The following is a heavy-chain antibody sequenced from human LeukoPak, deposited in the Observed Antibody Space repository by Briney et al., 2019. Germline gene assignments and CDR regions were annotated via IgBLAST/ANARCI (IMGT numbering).Heavy chain of an antibody. D-gene: IGHD3-16*01. CDR1: GFTFSSYA. Sequence: GGSLRLSCAASGFTFSSYAMSWVRQAPGKGLEWVSAISGSGGSTYYADSVKGRFTISRDNSKNTLYLQMNSLRAEDTAVYYCAKVHSSGGDTAYYFDYWGQGTLVTVSS. V-gene: IGHV3-23*01. CDR2: ISGSGGST. J-gene: IGHJ4*02. CDR3: AKVHSSGGDTAYYFDY.